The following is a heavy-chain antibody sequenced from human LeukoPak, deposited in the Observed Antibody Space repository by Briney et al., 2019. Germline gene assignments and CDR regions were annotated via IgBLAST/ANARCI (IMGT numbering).Heavy chain of an antibody. D-gene: IGHD5-18*01. CDR3: ARQLLEDTNFDY. J-gene: IGHJ4*02. V-gene: IGHV4-59*08. CDR2: IYYSGST. CDR1: GGSISSYY. Sequence: SETLSLTCTVSGGSISSYYWSWIRQPPGKGLEWIGYIYYSGSTNYNPSLKSRVTISVDTSKNQFSLKLSSVTAADTAMYYCARQLLEDTNFDYWGQGTLVTVSS.